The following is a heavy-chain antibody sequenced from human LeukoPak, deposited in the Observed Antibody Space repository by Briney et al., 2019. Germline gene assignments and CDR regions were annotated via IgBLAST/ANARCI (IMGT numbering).Heavy chain of an antibody. CDR1: GFTFSSYS. D-gene: IGHD5-18*01. J-gene: IGHJ3*02. CDR3: AAGRYSYVRDAFDI. V-gene: IGHV3-21*01. Sequence: GGSLRLSCAASGFTFSSYSMNWVRQAPGKGLEWVSSISSSSSYIYYADSVKGRFTISRDNAKNSLYLQVNSLRAEDTAVYYCAAGRYSYVRDAFDIWGQGTMVTVSS. CDR2: ISSSSSYI.